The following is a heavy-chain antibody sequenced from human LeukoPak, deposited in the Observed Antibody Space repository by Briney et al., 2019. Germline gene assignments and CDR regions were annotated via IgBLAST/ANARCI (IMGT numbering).Heavy chain of an antibody. D-gene: IGHD6-13*01. V-gene: IGHV4-34*01. CDR3: ARVCTPSGGPLIAAAGRNPNYYYYGMDV. J-gene: IGHJ6*02. CDR1: GGSFSGYY. CDR2: INHSGST. Sequence: SETLSLTCAVCGGSFSGYYWSWIRQPPGKGLEWIGEINHSGSTNYNPSLKSRVTISVDTSKNQFSLKLSSVTAADTAVYYCARVCTPSGGPLIAAAGRNPNYYYYGMDVWGQGTTVTVSS.